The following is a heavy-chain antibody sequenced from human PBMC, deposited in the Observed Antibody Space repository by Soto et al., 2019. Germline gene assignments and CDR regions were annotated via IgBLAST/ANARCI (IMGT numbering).Heavy chain of an antibody. Sequence: QLQLQESGPGLVKSSETLSLTCTVSGGSISSSFYHRAWIRQPPGKGLEWIGSIYYNGSTHYSPSLKSRVIMSVDTCKNQFALKLRSVTAADTAVYYCARRLLNTVGYWGQGTLATVSS. CDR3: ARRLLNTVGY. J-gene: IGHJ4*02. D-gene: IGHD2-2*02. CDR1: GGSISSSFYH. V-gene: IGHV4-39*01. CDR2: IYYNGST.